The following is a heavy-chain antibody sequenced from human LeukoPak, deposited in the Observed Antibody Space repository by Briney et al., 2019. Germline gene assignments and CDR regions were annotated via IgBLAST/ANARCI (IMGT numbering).Heavy chain of an antibody. CDR3: ARDLERWSNSGGNRGYYYYYMDV. J-gene: IGHJ6*03. Sequence: PSQTLSLTCTVSGGSISSGSYYWSWIRQPAGKGLEWIGRIYTSGSTNYNPSLKSRVTISVDTSKNQFSLKLSSVTAADTAVYYCARDLERWSNSGGNRGYYYYYMDVWGKGTTVTISS. V-gene: IGHV4-61*02. CDR2: IYTSGST. D-gene: IGHD4-23*01. CDR1: GGSISSGSYY.